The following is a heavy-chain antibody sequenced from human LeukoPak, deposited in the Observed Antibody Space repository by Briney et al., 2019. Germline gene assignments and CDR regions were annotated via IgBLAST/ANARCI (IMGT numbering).Heavy chain of an antibody. V-gene: IGHV4-39*07. CDR3: ASGKTYYDILTGYCFDY. J-gene: IGHJ4*02. Sequence: SETLSLTCAVSGGSISSSSYYWGWIRQPPGKGLEWIGSIYYSGSTYYNPSLKSRVTISVDTSKNQFSLKLSSVTAADTAVYYCASGKTYYDILTGYCFDYWGQGTLVTVSS. D-gene: IGHD3-9*01. CDR2: IYYSGST. CDR1: GGSISSSSYY.